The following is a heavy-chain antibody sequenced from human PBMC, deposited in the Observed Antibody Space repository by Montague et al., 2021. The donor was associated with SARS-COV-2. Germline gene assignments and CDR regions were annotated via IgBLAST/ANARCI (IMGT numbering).Heavy chain of an antibody. CDR3: ARDRGYGDFYYYGMDV. D-gene: IGHD3-10*01. CDR1: GFTFSNYE. CDR2: ISSSGSTI. J-gene: IGHJ6*02. V-gene: IGHV3-48*03. Sequence: SLRLSCAASGFTFSNYEMNWVRQAPGKGLEWVLYISSSGSTIYYADSVKGRFTISRDNAQNSLYLQMNSLRAEDTGVYYCARDRGYGDFYYYGMDVWGRGTTVSV.